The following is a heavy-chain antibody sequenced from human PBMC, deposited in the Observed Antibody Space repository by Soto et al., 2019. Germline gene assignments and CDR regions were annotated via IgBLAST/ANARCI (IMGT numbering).Heavy chain of an antibody. J-gene: IGHJ5*02. Sequence: SETLSLTCAVYGGSFSGYNWSWSRQPPGKGLEWIGEINHSGSTNYNPSLKSRVTISVDTSKNQFSLKLSSVTAADTAVYYCASRRSCSWAAAVARGWVDPWGQGTLVTVS. D-gene: IGHD6-13*01. CDR2: INHSGST. V-gene: IGHV4-34*01. CDR1: GGSFSGYN. CDR3: ASRRSCSWAAAVARGWVDP.